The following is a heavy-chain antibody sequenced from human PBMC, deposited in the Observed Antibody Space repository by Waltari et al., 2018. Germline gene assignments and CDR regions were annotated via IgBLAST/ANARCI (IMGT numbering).Heavy chain of an antibody. CDR1: GFTFTNYW. J-gene: IGHJ4*02. Sequence: EVQLVESGGGLVQPGGSLRLSCAASGFTFTNYWMHWVRQAPGKGLVWVSRIDGVGGCTSYADSVKGRFTSSRDNAKNTLYLQMNSLRAEDTAIYYCTSGFEYWGQGTPVTVSS. CDR2: IDGVGGCT. D-gene: IGHD3-10*01. CDR3: TSGFEY. V-gene: IGHV3-74*01.